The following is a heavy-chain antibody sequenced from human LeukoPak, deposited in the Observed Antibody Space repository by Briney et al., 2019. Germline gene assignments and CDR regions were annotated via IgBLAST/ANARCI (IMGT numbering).Heavy chain of an antibody. CDR1: GYTFISYY. CDR3: ARESGDTSGYYPV. CDR2: INPSGGST. D-gene: IGHD3-22*01. V-gene: IGHV1-46*01. Sequence: ASVTVSCKASGYTFISYYMYWVRQAPGQGLEWMGIINPSGGSTSYAQKFQGRVTMTRDMSTSTVYMELSSLRSEDTAVYYCARESGDTSGYYPVWGQGTLVTVSS. J-gene: IGHJ4*02.